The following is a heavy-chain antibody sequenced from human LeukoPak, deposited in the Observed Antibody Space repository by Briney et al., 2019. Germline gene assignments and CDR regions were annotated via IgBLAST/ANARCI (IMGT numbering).Heavy chain of an antibody. D-gene: IGHD6-13*01. V-gene: IGHV4-59*08. J-gene: IGHJ4*02. CDR2: IYYSGST. CDR1: GGSISSYY. Sequence: PSETLSLTCTVSGGSISSYYWSWIRQPPGKGLEWIGYIYYSGSTNYNPSLKSRVTISVDTSKNQFSLKLSSATAADTAVYYCARVGHPSIAAAGYYFDYWGQGTLVTVSS. CDR3: ARVGHPSIAAAGYYFDY.